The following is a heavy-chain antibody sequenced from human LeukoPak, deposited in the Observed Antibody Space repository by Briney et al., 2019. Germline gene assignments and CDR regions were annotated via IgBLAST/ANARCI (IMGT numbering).Heavy chain of an antibody. CDR3: ARILSGTFNY. Sequence: GGSLRLSCAASGFTFGTYWMSWVRQAPGKGLEWVANIKQDGSEKYYLDSVTGRFTISRDNAKNSLYLQMNSLRAEDTAVYYCARILSGTFNYWGQGTLVTASS. D-gene: IGHD3-9*01. CDR1: GFTFGTYW. CDR2: IKQDGSEK. J-gene: IGHJ4*02. V-gene: IGHV3-7*01.